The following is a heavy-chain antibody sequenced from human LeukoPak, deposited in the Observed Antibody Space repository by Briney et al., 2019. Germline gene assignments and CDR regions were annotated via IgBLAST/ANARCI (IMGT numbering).Heavy chain of an antibody. J-gene: IGHJ4*02. CDR3: ARSANYGSGYFDY. CDR2: IYYSGIT. CDR1: GGSISSDDYY. V-gene: IGHV4-30-4*01. Sequence: SETLSLTCTVSGGSISSDDYYWSWIRQPPGKGLEWIGYIYYSGITYYNPSLKSRVTISVDTSKNQFSLKLSSVTAADTAVYYCARSANYGSGYFDYWGQGTLVTVSS. D-gene: IGHD3-10*01.